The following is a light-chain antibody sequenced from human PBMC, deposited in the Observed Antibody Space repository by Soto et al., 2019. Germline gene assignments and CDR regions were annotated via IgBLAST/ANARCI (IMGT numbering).Light chain of an antibody. V-gene: IGLV4-69*01. CDR3: QTWGSGIQV. J-gene: IGLJ1*01. CDR2: LNSDGSH. Sequence: QPVLTQSPSASASLGASDKLTCTLSSGHSSYAIAWHQQQPEKGPRYLLKLNSDGSHSKGDGIPDRFSGSSSGAERYLTISSLQSNDEADYYCQTWGSGIQVFGTGTKLTVL. CDR1: SGHSSYA.